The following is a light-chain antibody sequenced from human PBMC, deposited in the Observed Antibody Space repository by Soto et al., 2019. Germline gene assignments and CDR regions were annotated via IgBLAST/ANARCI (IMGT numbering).Light chain of an antibody. Sequence: QSALTQPASVSGSPGQSITISCTGTSSDVGDYNYVSWYQHHPGKAPKLMIFEVTNRPSGVSNRFSGSKSGNTASLTISGLQAEDEADYYCSSYTTSSTRVFGTGTKLTVL. J-gene: IGLJ1*01. CDR1: SSDVGDYNY. CDR2: EVT. V-gene: IGLV2-14*01. CDR3: SSYTTSSTRV.